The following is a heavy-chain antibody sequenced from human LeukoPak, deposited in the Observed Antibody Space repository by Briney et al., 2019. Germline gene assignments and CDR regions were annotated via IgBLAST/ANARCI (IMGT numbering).Heavy chain of an antibody. J-gene: IGHJ4*02. V-gene: IGHV3-48*03. CDR3: ARERATIVSGTTIGAY. CDR2: ITGSGDTI. CDR1: GFTFSSYE. D-gene: IGHD5-24*01. Sequence: GGSLRLSCSASGFTFSSYEMNWVRQAPGKGLEWISYITGSGDTIYYADSVKGRFTISRDNAKNSLFLQMNSLTADDTAVYYCARERATIVSGTTIGAYWGQGTLVTVSS.